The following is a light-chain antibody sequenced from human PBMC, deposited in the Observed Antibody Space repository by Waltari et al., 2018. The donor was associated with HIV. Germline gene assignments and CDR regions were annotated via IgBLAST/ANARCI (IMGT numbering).Light chain of an antibody. CDR2: DVL. CDR1: SGGFSNYNY. CDR3: CSYGGTWTNVV. J-gene: IGLJ2*01. Sequence: QSALTQPRSVSGSPGQSVTISCTGTSGGFSNYNYVPWYQQHPGKAPKLIIYDVLKRPSGVPDRFSGSKSGNTASLTISGLQADDEADYYCCSYGGTWTNVVFGGGTELTVL. V-gene: IGLV2-11*01.